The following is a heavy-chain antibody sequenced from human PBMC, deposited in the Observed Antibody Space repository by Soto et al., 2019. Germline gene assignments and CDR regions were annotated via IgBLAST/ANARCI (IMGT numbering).Heavy chain of an antibody. CDR2: IYYSGST. Sequence: SETLSLTCTVSGGSISGHYWSWIRQPPGKGLEWIGYIYYSGSTNYNPSLKSRVTISVDTSKNQFSLKLSSVTAADTAVYFCARGVRWLQLDYWGRGTLVTVSS. J-gene: IGHJ4*02. D-gene: IGHD5-12*01. CDR1: GGSISGHY. V-gene: IGHV4-59*11. CDR3: ARGVRWLQLDY.